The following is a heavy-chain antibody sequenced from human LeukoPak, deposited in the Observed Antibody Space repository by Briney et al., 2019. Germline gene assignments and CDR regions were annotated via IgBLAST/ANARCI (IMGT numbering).Heavy chain of an antibody. V-gene: IGHV3-23*01. J-gene: IGHJ3*02. CDR3: CITMVRGGRLDAFDI. D-gene: IGHD3-10*01. CDR1: GFTFSRYA. Sequence: GGSLRLSCAASGFTFSRYAMSWVRQAPGKGLEWVSAISGSGGSTYYADSVKGRFTISRDNSKNTLYLQMNSLRAEDTAVYYCCITMVRGGRLDAFDIWGQGTMVTVSS. CDR2: ISGSGGST.